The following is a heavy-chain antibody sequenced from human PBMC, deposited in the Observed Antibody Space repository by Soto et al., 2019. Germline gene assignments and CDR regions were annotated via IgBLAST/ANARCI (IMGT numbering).Heavy chain of an antibody. CDR3: ASGVTTSANYYYYYYMDV. Sequence: ASVKVSCKASGYTFTSYGISWVRQAPGQGLEWMGWISAYNGNTNYAQKLQGRVTMTTDTSTSTAYMELSSLRSEDTAVYYCASGVTTSANYYYYYYMDVWGKGTTVTVSS. D-gene: IGHD4-17*01. V-gene: IGHV1-18*01. CDR2: ISAYNGNT. J-gene: IGHJ6*03. CDR1: GYTFTSYG.